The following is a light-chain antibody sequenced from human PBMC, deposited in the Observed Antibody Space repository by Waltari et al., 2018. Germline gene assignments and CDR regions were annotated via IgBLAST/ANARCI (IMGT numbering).Light chain of an antibody. CDR2: WAS. V-gene: IGKV4-1*01. Sequence: DIVMTQSPDSLAVSLGERATINCTSSPSVLYSSNNKNYLAWYQQKPGQPPKLLIYWASTRESGVPDRFSGSGSETDFTLTISSLQAEDVAVYYCQQYYSSLPYTFGQGTKLEIK. CDR1: PSVLYSSNNKNY. CDR3: QQYYSSLPYT. J-gene: IGKJ2*01.